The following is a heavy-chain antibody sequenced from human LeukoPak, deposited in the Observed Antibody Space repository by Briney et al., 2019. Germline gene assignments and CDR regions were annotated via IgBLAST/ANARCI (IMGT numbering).Heavy chain of an antibody. CDR1: GGSFSGYY. J-gene: IGHJ4*02. CDR3: ARGGASSLDIVVVPAAFDY. D-gene: IGHD2-2*03. V-gene: IGHV4-34*01. Sequence: SETLSLTCAVYGGSFSGYYWSWIRPPPGKGLEWIGEINHSGSTNYNPSLKSRVTISVDTSKNQFSLKLSSVTAADTAVYYCARGGASSLDIVVVPAAFDYWGQGTLVTVSS. CDR2: INHSGST.